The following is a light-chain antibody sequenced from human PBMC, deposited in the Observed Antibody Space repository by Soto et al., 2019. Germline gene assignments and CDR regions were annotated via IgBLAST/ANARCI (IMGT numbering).Light chain of an antibody. Sequence: EIVLTQSPVTLSLSPGERATLSCRASQSVSSSYIAWYQQKPGQAPRLLIYGAFRRATGIPDRFTGSGSGTDFSLTISRLAPEDLAVYYCQQYDSSPLTFGGGTKVEIK. CDR1: QSVSSSY. J-gene: IGKJ4*01. CDR3: QQYDSSPLT. V-gene: IGKV3-20*01. CDR2: GAF.